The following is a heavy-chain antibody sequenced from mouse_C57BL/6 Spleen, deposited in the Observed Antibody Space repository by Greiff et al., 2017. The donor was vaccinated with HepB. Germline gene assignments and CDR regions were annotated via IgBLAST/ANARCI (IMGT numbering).Heavy chain of an antibody. CDR2: IYPRSGNT. Sequence: VKLLESGAELARPGASVKLSCKASGYTFTSYGISWVKQSTGQGLEWIGEIYPRSGNTYYNEKFKGKATLTADKSSSTAYMELRSLTSEDSAVYVCARSGWFMVTTRWFACWGQGTLVTVA. V-gene: IGHV1-81*01. D-gene: IGHD2-2*01. J-gene: IGHJ3*01. CDR3: ARSGWFMVTTRWFAC. CDR1: GYTFTSYG.